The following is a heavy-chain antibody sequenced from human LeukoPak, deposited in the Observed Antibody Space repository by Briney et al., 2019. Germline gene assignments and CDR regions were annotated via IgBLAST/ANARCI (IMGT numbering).Heavy chain of an antibody. D-gene: IGHD6-19*01. CDR2: IKQDGSEK. V-gene: IGHV3-7*04. CDR3: ARIGYSSGWYAFYFDC. Sequence: PGGSLRLSCAASGFTFSTYWMSWVRQAPGKGLEWVANIKQDGSEKYFVDSVKVRFTISRDSAKNSLYLQMNGVRAEDTAVYYCARIGYSSGWYAFYFDCWGQGTLVTVSS. J-gene: IGHJ4*02. CDR1: GFTFSTYW.